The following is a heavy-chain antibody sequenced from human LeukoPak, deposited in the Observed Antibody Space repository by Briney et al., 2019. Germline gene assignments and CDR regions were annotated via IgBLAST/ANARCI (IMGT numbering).Heavy chain of an antibody. J-gene: IGHJ6*03. CDR3: ARLIADHYYYYYMDV. CDR2: INHSGST. V-gene: IGHV4-34*01. CDR1: GGSFSGYY. D-gene: IGHD3-16*01. Sequence: SETLSLTCAVYGGSFSGYYWSWIRQPPGKGLEWIGEINHSGSTNYNPSLKSRVTISVDTSKNQFSLKLSSVTAADTAVYYCARLIADHYYYYYMDVWGKGTTVTISS.